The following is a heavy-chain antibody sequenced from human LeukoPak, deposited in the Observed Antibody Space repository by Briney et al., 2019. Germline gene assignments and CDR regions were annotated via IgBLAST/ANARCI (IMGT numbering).Heavy chain of an antibody. D-gene: IGHD3-3*01. J-gene: IGHJ3*02. CDR2: IKEDGLEN. CDR1: GFTFSSYS. Sequence: GGSLRLSCAASGFTFSSYSMNWVRQAPGKGLEWVANIKEDGLENFYVDSVRGRFTISRDNAKNSLYLQMNSLRAEDTAVYYCARDKGYDFWSAYLDAFDIWGQGTMVTVSS. V-gene: IGHV3-7*01. CDR3: ARDKGYDFWSAYLDAFDI.